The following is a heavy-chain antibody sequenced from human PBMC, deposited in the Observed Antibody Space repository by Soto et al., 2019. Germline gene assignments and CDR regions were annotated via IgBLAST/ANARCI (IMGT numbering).Heavy chain of an antibody. Sequence: PGGSLRLSCAASGFTFSSYAMSWIRQPPGKGLEWVSAISGSGGNTHYADSVEGRFTISRDNSKNTLYLQMNSLRAEDTAVYYCARSLGYSSGLRAFDIWGQGTMVTVSS. CDR3: ARSLGYSSGLRAFDI. D-gene: IGHD6-19*01. J-gene: IGHJ3*02. V-gene: IGHV3-23*01. CDR2: ISGSGGNT. CDR1: GFTFSSYA.